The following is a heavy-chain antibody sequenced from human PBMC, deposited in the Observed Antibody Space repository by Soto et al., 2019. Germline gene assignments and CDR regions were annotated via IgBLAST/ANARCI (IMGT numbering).Heavy chain of an antibody. V-gene: IGHV1-69*13. J-gene: IGHJ6*02. Sequence: GASVKVSCKASGGTFSSYAISWVRQAPGQGLEWMGGIIPIFGTANYAQKFQGRVTITADESTSTAYMELSSLRSEDTAVYYCARDMGPHIVGAPTYYYYGMDVWGQGTTVTVSS. CDR1: GGTFSSYA. D-gene: IGHD1-26*01. CDR2: IIPIFGTA. CDR3: ARDMGPHIVGAPTYYYYGMDV.